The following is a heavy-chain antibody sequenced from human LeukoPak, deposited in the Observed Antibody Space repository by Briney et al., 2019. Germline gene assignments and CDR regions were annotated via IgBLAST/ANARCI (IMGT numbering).Heavy chain of an antibody. D-gene: IGHD2-2*01. Sequence: ASVKVSCKASGYTFTGYYMHWVRQAPGQGLEWMGWISAYNGNTNYAQKLQGRVTMTTDTSTSTAYMELRSLRSDDTAVYYCARFSRANWFDPWGQGTLVTVSS. J-gene: IGHJ5*02. V-gene: IGHV1-18*04. CDR1: GYTFTGYY. CDR3: ARFSRANWFDP. CDR2: ISAYNGNT.